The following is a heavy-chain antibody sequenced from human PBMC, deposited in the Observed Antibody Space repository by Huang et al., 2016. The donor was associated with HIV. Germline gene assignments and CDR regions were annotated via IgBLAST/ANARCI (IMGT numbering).Heavy chain of an antibody. CDR2: INPGNGET. Sequence: QVQLVQSGAEVKKPGASVTVSCKASGYTFTTYSMQWVRQAPGQRLEWMGWINPGNGETKYSQKFQGRVTITRDTSASTGYMELSSLRSEDTAVYYCVRGRYSSGPSWAFDVWGQGTMVTVSS. J-gene: IGHJ3*01. CDR3: VRGRYSSGPSWAFDV. V-gene: IGHV1-3*01. CDR1: GYTFTTYS. D-gene: IGHD6-19*01.